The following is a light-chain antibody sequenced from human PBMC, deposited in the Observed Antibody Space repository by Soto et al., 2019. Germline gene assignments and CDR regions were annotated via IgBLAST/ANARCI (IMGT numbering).Light chain of an antibody. CDR2: KAS. CDR1: QSIRSW. Sequence: DIQMTQSPSTLSASVGGRVTITCRASQSIRSWLAWYQQKPGKAPKLLIYKASSLESGVPSRFSGSGSGTEFTLTISSLQPDDFATYYCQQNYRATPWTFGQGTKVDI. V-gene: IGKV1-5*03. CDR3: QQNYRATPWT. J-gene: IGKJ1*01.